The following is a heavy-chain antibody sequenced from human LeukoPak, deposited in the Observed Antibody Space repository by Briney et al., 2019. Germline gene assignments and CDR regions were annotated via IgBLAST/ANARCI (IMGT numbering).Heavy chain of an antibody. V-gene: IGHV3-53*01. J-gene: IGHJ4*02. Sequence: GGSLRLSCAATGYTVRSNYMSWVRQAPGKGLEWVSGIFRGGNTDYADSVKGRFTISRDNSKDPLYLQMNSLRVEETAVYYCAGSTYGSVHVLNYWGQGTLVTVSS. CDR2: IFRGGNT. CDR1: GYTVRSNY. D-gene: IGHD3-10*01. CDR3: AGSTYGSVHVLNY.